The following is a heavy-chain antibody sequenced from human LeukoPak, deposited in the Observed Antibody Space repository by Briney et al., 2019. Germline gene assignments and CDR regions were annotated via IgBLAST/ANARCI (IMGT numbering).Heavy chain of an antibody. CDR1: GGSISSGGYS. Sequence: SETLSLTCAVSGGSISSGGYSWSWIRQPPGKGLEWIGYIYHSGSAYYNPSLKSRVTISVDRSKNQFSLKLSSVTAADTAVYYCARDRSYGGNSVKGTWFDPWGQGTLVTVSS. CDR2: IYHSGSA. V-gene: IGHV4-30-2*01. CDR3: ARDRSYGGNSVKGTWFDP. J-gene: IGHJ5*02. D-gene: IGHD4-23*01.